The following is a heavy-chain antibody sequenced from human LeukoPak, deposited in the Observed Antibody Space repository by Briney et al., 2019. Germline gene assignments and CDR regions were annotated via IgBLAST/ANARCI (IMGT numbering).Heavy chain of an antibody. CDR3: ASRPPYSSSWYDLDY. CDR2: INEDGSER. CDR1: GFTFSTFW. J-gene: IGHJ4*02. Sequence: GGSLRLSCAASGFTFSTFWMNWVRQAPGKGLEWVANINEDGSERYYVDSVKGRFTISRDNAKNSLYLQMNSLRAEDTAVYYCASRPPYSSSWYDLDYWGQGTLVTVSS. V-gene: IGHV3-7*02. D-gene: IGHD6-13*01.